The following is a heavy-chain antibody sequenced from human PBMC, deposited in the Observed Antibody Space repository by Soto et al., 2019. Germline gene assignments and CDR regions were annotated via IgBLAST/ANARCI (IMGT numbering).Heavy chain of an antibody. J-gene: IGHJ6*02. CDR2: IIPIFGTA. V-gene: IGHV1-69*01. Sequence: MWSAHQSTEQGLEWMGGIIPIFGTANYAQKFQGRVTITADESTSTAYMELSSLRSEDTAVYYCASSGEDRVHIRYYYGMGVWAQGPMVNVSS. D-gene: IGHD5-12*01. CDR3: ASSGEDRVHIRYYYGMGV.